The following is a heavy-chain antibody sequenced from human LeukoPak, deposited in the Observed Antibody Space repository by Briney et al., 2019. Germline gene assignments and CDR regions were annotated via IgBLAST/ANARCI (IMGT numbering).Heavy chain of an antibody. Sequence: PGRFLRLSCAASGFTFSSYGMHWVRQAPGKGLEWVAVISYDGSNKYYADSVKGRFTISRDNSKNTLYLQMNSLRAEDTAVYYCAKDLAFYGSGSYYIAGYYYGMDVWGKGTTVTVSS. V-gene: IGHV3-30*18. CDR2: ISYDGSNK. D-gene: IGHD3-10*01. J-gene: IGHJ6*04. CDR3: AKDLAFYGSGSYYIAGYYYGMDV. CDR1: GFTFSSYG.